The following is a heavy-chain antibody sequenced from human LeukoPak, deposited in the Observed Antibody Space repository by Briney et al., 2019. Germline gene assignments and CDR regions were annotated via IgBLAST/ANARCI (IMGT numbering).Heavy chain of an antibody. Sequence: GGSLRLSCAASGFTFSSYGMHWVRQAPGKGLEWVAVISYDGSNKYYADSVKGRFTISRDNSKNTLYLQMNSLRAEDTAVYYCARGAGYYYGSGSYLSYWGQGTLVTVSS. V-gene: IGHV3-30*03. CDR2: ISYDGSNK. CDR3: ARGAGYYYGSGSYLSY. J-gene: IGHJ4*02. D-gene: IGHD3-10*01. CDR1: GFTFSSYG.